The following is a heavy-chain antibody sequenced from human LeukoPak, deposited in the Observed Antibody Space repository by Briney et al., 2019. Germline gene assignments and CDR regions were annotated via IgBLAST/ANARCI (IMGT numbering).Heavy chain of an antibody. J-gene: IGHJ3*01. V-gene: IGHV4-59*11. CDR1: GGSMSSHY. CDR3: ARLLDNDSSGNPDTFDV. Sequence: PSETLSLTCTVSGGSMSSHYWSWIRRPPGKGLEWNGYIYYSGRTKYNPSLQSRVSISVDTSENNFSLRLTSVTAADTAVYYCARLLDNDSSGNPDTFDVWGQGTVVTVSS. CDR2: IYYSGRT. D-gene: IGHD3-22*01.